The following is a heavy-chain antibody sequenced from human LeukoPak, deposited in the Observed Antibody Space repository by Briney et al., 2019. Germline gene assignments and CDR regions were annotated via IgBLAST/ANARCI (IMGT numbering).Heavy chain of an antibody. V-gene: IGHV1-8*01. CDR2: MNPNSGNT. CDR1: GYTLTELS. D-gene: IGHD2/OR15-2a*01. CDR3: ARGLKYGPSKDY. Sequence: ASVKVSCKVSGYTLTELSMHWVRQATGQGLEWMGWMNPNSGNTGYAQKFQGRVTMTRNTSISTAYMELSSLRSEDTAVYYCARGLKYGPSKDYWGQGTLVTVSS. J-gene: IGHJ4*02.